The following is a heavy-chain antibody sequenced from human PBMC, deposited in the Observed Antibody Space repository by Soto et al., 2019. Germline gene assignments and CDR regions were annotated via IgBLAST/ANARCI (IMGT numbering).Heavy chain of an antibody. J-gene: IGHJ4*02. CDR1: GGTFNSNA. CDR3: ASVYYDSSGYSIDY. Sequence: QVQLMQSGSEVKKPGSSVKISCKAFGGTFNSNAFSWVRQVPGQGLEWMGGLAVILGTPNYAQKFQGRVTLSADETTSTAYMEVTSLTSEDTAVYYCASVYYDSSGYSIDYWGQGTQITVSS. V-gene: IGHV1-69*01. CDR2: LAVILGTP. D-gene: IGHD3-22*01.